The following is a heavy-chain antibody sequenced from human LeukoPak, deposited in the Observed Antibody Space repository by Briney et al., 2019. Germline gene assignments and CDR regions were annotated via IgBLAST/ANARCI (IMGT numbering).Heavy chain of an antibody. Sequence: ASVKVSCKVSGYTLTELSMHWVRQAPGKGLEWMGGFDPEDGETIYAQKFQGRVTMTEDTSTDTAYMELSSLRSEDTAVYYCATGVVAATTRAFDIWGQGTMVTVSS. D-gene: IGHD2-15*01. CDR1: GYTLTELS. J-gene: IGHJ3*02. CDR3: ATGVVAATTRAFDI. V-gene: IGHV1-24*01. CDR2: FDPEDGET.